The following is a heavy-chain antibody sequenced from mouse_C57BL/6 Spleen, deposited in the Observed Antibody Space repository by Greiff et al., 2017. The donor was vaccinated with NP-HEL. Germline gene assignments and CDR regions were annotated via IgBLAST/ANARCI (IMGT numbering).Heavy chain of an antibody. CDR1: GYTFTDYN. D-gene: IGHD2-5*01. Sequence: EVQLQQSGPELVKPGASVKIPCKASGYTFTDYNMDWVKQSHGKSLEWIGDINPNNGGTIYNQKFKGKATLTVDKSSSTAYMELRSLTSEDTAVYYCARRSNNYAMDYWGQGTSVTVSS. V-gene: IGHV1-18*01. CDR2: INPNNGGT. J-gene: IGHJ4*01. CDR3: ARRSNNYAMDY.